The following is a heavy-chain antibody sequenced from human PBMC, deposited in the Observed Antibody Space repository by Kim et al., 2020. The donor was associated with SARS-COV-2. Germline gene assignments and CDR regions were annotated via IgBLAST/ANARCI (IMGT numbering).Heavy chain of an antibody. Sequence: QKFQGRVTITADESTSTAYMELSSLRSEDTAVYYCARGIITMMREDAFDIWGQGTTVTVSS. D-gene: IGHD3-22*01. J-gene: IGHJ3*02. V-gene: IGHV1-69*01. CDR3: ARGIITMMREDAFDI.